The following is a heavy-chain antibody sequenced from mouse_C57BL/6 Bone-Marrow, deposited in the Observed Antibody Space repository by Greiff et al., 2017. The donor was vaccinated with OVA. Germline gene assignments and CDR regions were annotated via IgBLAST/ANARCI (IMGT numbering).Heavy chain of an antibody. CDR1: GFTFSDYY. CDR3: ARGGDYYGDFDV. V-gene: IGHV5-16*01. CDR2: INYDGSST. Sequence: EVQLVESEGGLVQPGSSMKLSCTASGFTFSDYYMAWVRQVPEKGLEWVANINYDGSSTYYLDSLKSRFIISRDNAKNILYLQMSSLKSEDTATYYCARGGDYYGDFDVWGTGTTVTVSS. J-gene: IGHJ1*03. D-gene: IGHD1-1*01.